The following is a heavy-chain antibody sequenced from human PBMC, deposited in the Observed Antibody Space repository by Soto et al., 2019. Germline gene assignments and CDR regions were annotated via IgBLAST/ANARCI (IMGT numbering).Heavy chain of an antibody. V-gene: IGHV4-59*01. Sequence: SETLSLTCTVSGDSISTFYWGWMRQSPGKELEWIGYVYYTGSTSYNPSLKSRVTTSVDRSKNQFSLKLTSANAADTAVYYCARGRTVRNYADDSSDYFYFFDYWGQGTQVTVSS. CDR3: ARGRTVRNYADDSSDYFYFFDY. CDR1: GDSISTFY. D-gene: IGHD3-22*01. CDR2: VYYTGST. J-gene: IGHJ4*02.